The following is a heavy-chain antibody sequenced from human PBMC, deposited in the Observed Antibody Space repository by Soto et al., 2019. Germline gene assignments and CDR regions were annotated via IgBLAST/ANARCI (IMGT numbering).Heavy chain of an antibody. CDR1: GGTFSSYA. Sequence: QVQLVQSGAEVKKPGSSVKVSCKASGGTFSSYAISWVRQAPGQGLEWMGGIIPIFGTANYAQKFQGRVTITADESTSTAYMELSSLRSEDTAVYYCARDGDPTMVRGVINDLGWYFDLWGRGTLVTVSS. J-gene: IGHJ2*01. D-gene: IGHD3-10*01. V-gene: IGHV1-69*01. CDR3: ARDGDPTMVRGVINDLGWYFDL. CDR2: IIPIFGTA.